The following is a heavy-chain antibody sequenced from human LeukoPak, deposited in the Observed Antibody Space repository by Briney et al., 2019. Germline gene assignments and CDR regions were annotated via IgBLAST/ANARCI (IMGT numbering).Heavy chain of an antibody. CDR1: RYTFTGYY. CDR3: ARGSGEGYTYGRYYFDY. CDR2: INPNTGGT. Sequence: ASVKVSCKASRYTFTGYYMHWVRQAPGQGLEWMGWINPNTGGTDYAQKFQGRVTMTRDTSISTAYMELSRLRSDDTAMYYCARGSGEGYTYGRYYFDYWGQGTLVTVSS. V-gene: IGHV1-2*02. D-gene: IGHD5-18*01. J-gene: IGHJ4*02.